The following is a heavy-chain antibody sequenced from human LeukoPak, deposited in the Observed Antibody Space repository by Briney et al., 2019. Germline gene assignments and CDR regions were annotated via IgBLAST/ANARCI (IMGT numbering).Heavy chain of an antibody. Sequence: GGSLRLSCAASRFSFSSYWMSWMRQAPGKGLEWVANIKFDGNEEYYVDSVKGRFTISRGNAKNSLYLQLNSLRVEDTAVYYCKSGGAAPGSFDYWGQGTLVTVSP. J-gene: IGHJ4*02. CDR3: KSGGAAPGSFDY. D-gene: IGHD1-1*01. CDR1: RFSFSSYW. V-gene: IGHV3-7*01. CDR2: IKFDGNEE.